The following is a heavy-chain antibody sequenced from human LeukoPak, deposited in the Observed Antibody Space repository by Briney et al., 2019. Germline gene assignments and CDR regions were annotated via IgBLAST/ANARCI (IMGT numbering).Heavy chain of an antibody. CDR2: IYYSGST. J-gene: IGHJ5*02. D-gene: IGHD6-13*01. V-gene: IGHV4-39*01. CDR1: GGSISSSSYY. Sequence: SETLSLTCTVSGGSISSSSYYWGWIRQPPGKGLEGIGSIYYSGSTYYNPSIKSRVTISVDTSKNQFSLKPSSVTAADTAVYYCARHLGTIAAALTGGDWFDPWGQGTLVTVSS. CDR3: ARHLGTIAAALTGGDWFDP.